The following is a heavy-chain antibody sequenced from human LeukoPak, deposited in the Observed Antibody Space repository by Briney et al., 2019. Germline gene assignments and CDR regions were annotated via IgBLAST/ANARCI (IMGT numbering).Heavy chain of an antibody. J-gene: IGHJ4*02. V-gene: IGHV5-10-1*01. CDR3: ARESGYDSDY. Sequence: GESLKISCKGSGYSFTSFWITWVRQMPGKGLEWMGKIDPSDSYTNYSPSFQGHVTISADKSISTAYLQWSSLKASDTAMCYCARESGYDSDYWGQGTLVTVSS. CDR2: IDPSDSYT. D-gene: IGHD5-12*01. CDR1: GYSFTSFW.